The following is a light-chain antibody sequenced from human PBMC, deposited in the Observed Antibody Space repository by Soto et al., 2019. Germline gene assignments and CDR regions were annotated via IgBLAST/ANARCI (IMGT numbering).Light chain of an antibody. V-gene: IGKV3-15*01. J-gene: IGKJ1*01. CDR3: QQYNIWPRT. CDR1: QSVIIL. CDR2: GAT. Sequence: EIVLKKSPGTLSLTKGEIASLSFSASQSVIILLAWYQQKPGQAPRLLIHGATTRATGIPARFSGSVSGTEIALTIISLQSEDFAVYCCQQYNIWPRTFGQGTKVDI.